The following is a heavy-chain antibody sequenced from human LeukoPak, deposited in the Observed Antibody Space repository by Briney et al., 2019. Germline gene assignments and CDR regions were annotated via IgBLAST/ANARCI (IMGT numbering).Heavy chain of an antibody. V-gene: IGHV3-48*03. CDR1: GFTFSSYE. D-gene: IGHD1-26*01. Sequence: GGSLRLSCAASGFTFSSYEMNWVRQAPGKGLEWVSYISNSGSTIYYAHSVKGRFTISRDNAKNSLYLQMNRLRAEDTAIYYCAKKYSTGLDPWGQGTLVTVSS. CDR2: ISNSGSTI. J-gene: IGHJ5*02. CDR3: AKKYSTGLDP.